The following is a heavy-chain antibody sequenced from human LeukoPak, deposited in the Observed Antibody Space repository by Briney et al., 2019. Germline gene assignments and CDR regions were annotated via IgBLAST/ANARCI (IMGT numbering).Heavy chain of an antibody. CDR2: ISAGGRTI. CDR1: GLTFSNLK. J-gene: IGHJ4*02. D-gene: IGHD3-3*01. CDR3: ASWAGNTQSDSWSGPFDY. Sequence: GGSLRLSCAVSGLTFSNLKMNWVRQAPGKGLEWVSYISAGGRTIFYADSVTGRFTISRDNAKNSLYLQMSSLRVEDTAVYYCASWAGNTQSDSWSGPFDYWGQGSLVTVSS. V-gene: IGHV3-48*03.